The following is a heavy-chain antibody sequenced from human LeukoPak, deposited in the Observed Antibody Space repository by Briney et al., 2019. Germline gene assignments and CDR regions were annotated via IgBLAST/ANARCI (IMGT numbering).Heavy chain of an antibody. CDR3: ASFTATGSIMDY. CDR2: ISYDGNNK. Sequence: GGSLRLSCAASGFTFSSYAMHWVRQAPGKGLEWVAVISYDGNNKYYADSVKGRFTISGDNSKNTLYLQMNSLRAEDTAVYYCASFTATGSIMDYWGQGTLVTVSS. D-gene: IGHD5-18*01. J-gene: IGHJ4*02. V-gene: IGHV3-30-3*01. CDR1: GFTFSSYA.